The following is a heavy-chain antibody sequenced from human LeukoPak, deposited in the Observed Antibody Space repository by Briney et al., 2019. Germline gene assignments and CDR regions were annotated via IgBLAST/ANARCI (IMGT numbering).Heavy chain of an antibody. CDR1: GFTFSSYS. CDR3: ARSLNKYCSGGGCFTFHY. CDR2: ISSSSSTI. V-gene: IGHV3-48*01. J-gene: IGHJ4*02. Sequence: GGSLRLSCAASGFTFSSYSMNWVRQAPGKGLEWVSYISSSSSTIYYADSVKGRFTISRDNSKNTLDLQMSSLRAEDTAVYYCARSLNKYCSGGGCFTFHYWGQGTLVTVSS. D-gene: IGHD2-15*01.